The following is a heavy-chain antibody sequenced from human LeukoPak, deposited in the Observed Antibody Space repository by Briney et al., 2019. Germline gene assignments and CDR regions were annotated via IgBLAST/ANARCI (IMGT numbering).Heavy chain of an antibody. CDR1: GGTFSSYA. V-gene: IGHV1-69*05. CDR2: IIPIFGTA. D-gene: IGHD5-12*01. CDR3: ARDSINSGYDWDYYYMDV. J-gene: IGHJ6*03. Sequence: SVKVSCKASGGTFSSYAISWVRQVPGQGLEWMGGIIPIFGTANYAQKFQGRVTITTDESTSTAYMELSSLRSEDTAVYYCARDSINSGYDWDYYYMDVWGKGTTVTVSS.